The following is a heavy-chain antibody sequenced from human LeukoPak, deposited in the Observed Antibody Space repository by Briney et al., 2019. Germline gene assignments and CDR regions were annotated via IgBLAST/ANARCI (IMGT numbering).Heavy chain of an antibody. CDR3: AKHRYFIEGGGFDY. CDR2: MRSNTYGGTT. CDR1: GFTFGAHG. V-gene: IGHV3-49*03. J-gene: IGHJ4*02. D-gene: IGHD3-9*01. Sequence: GGSLRLSCTASGFTFGAHGMSWFRRAPGKGLEWVGFMRSNTYGGTTEYAASVKGRFTISRDNSKNTLYLQMNSLRAEDTAVYYCAKHRYFIEGGGFDYWGQGTLVTVSS.